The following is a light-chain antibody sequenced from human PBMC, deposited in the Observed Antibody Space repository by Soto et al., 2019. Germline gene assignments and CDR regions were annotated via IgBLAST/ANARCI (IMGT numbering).Light chain of an antibody. CDR1: QSINSW. CDR2: KAS. CDR3: RQYNSYPLT. Sequence: DIQMTQSPSTLSASVRDRVTITCRASQSINSWLAWYQQKPGKAPKVLIYKASSLESGVPSRFSGSGSGTEFTLTISSLQPDDFATYYCRQYNSYPLTFGGGTKVEIK. V-gene: IGKV1-5*03. J-gene: IGKJ4*01.